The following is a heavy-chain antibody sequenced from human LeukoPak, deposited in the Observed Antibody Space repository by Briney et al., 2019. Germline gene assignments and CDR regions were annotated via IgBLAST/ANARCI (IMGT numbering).Heavy chain of an antibody. CDR1: GGSISSGGYS. J-gene: IGHJ2*01. CDR2: IYHSGST. D-gene: IGHD3-22*01. Sequence: PSQTLSLTCAVSGGSISSGGYSWSWIRQPPGKGLEWIGYIYHSGSTYYNPSLKSRATISVDRSKNQFSLKLSSVTAADTAVYYCARGHGEYYYDSSGYEWYFDLWGRGTLVTVSS. V-gene: IGHV4-30-2*01. CDR3: ARGHGEYYYDSSGYEWYFDL.